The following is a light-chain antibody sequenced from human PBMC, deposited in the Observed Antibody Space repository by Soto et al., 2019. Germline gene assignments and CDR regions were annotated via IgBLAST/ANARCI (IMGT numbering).Light chain of an antibody. CDR3: QQYNNWPPCT. CDR2: GAS. J-gene: IGKJ2*02. CDR1: QSVSTN. Sequence: EIVMMQSPATLSVSPGERVTLSCRASQSVSTNLAWYQQKPGQAPRLLIYGASTRATGIPVRFSGSGSGTEFILTISSLQSEDFAVYYCQQYNNWPPCTFGQGTKLESK. V-gene: IGKV3-15*01.